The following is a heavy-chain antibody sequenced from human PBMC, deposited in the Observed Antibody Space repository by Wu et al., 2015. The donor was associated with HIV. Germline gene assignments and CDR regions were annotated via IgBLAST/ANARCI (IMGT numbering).Heavy chain of an antibody. Sequence: QVQLVQSGAEVKKPGASVKVSCKVSGYTLTELSMHWVRQAPGKGLEWMGGFDPEDGETIYAQKFQGRVTMTKDTSTDTAYMELGRLRSDDTAVYYCARTYDGDAFDIWGQGTMVTVSS. V-gene: IGHV1-24*01. J-gene: IGHJ3*02. CDR3: ARTYDGDAFDI. D-gene: IGHD5-12*01. CDR2: FDPEDGET. CDR1: GYTLTELS.